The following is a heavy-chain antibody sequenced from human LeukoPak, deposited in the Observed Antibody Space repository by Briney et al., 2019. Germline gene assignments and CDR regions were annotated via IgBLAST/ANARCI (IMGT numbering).Heavy chain of an antibody. V-gene: IGHV4-30-2*01. D-gene: IGHD2-15*01. Sequence: SQTLSLTCAVSGGSISSGGYSWSWIRQPPGKGLGWIGYIYHSGSTYYNPSLKSRVTISVDRSKNQFSLKLSSVTAADTAVYYCASIYCSGGSCYVGYWGQGTLVTVSS. J-gene: IGHJ4*02. CDR3: ASIYCSGGSCYVGY. CDR2: IYHSGST. CDR1: GGSISSGGYS.